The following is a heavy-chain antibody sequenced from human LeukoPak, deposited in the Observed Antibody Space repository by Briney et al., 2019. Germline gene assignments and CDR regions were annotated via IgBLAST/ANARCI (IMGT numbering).Heavy chain of an antibody. J-gene: IGHJ6*02. CDR2: IYSGGST. Sequence: PGGSLRLSCAASGFTVSSNYMSWVRQAPGKGLEWVSGIYSGGSTYYADSVNGRFTISRDNSKNPLYLQMNSLRAEDTAVYYCPRDRALSYCSSTSSYRHYYYGMDVWGQGTTVTVSS. CDR1: GFTVSSNY. CDR3: PRDRALSYCSSTSSYRHYYYGMDV. V-gene: IGHV3-53*01. D-gene: IGHD2-2*01.